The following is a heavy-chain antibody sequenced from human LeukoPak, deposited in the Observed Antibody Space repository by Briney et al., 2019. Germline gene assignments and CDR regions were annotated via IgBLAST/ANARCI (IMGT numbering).Heavy chain of an antibody. V-gene: IGHV5-51*01. D-gene: IGHD3-22*01. J-gene: IGHJ4*02. CDR3: ARSYFDSSGYYYAGY. CDR2: IYPADSDT. CDR1: GYSFTSYW. Sequence: GESLKISCKGSGYSFTSYWIGWVRQMPGKGLEWMGVIYPADSDTRYSPSFQGQVTISVDKSITTAYLQWSSLKAWDTAMYYCARSYFDSSGYYYAGYWGQGTLVTVSS.